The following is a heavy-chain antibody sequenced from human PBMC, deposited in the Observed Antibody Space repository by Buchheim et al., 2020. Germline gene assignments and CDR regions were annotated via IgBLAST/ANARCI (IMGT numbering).Heavy chain of an antibody. V-gene: IGHV3-21*01. CDR3: ARDRSVGPTSGEFQH. CDR1: GFTFSTYS. CDR2: ISSSSSYI. J-gene: IGHJ1*01. Sequence: EVQLVESGGGLVKPGGSLRLSCAASGFTFSTYSMSWVRQAPGKGLEWVSSISSSSSYIYYADSVKGRFTISRDNAKNSLYLQMNSLRAEDTAVYYCARDRSVGPTSGEFQHWGQGTL. D-gene: IGHD1-26*01.